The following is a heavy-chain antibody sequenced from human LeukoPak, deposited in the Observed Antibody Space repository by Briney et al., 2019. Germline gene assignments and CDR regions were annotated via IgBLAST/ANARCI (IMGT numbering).Heavy chain of an antibody. CDR2: ISGSGGST. V-gene: IGHV3-23*01. J-gene: IGHJ5*02. CDR3: AKRFGYSGYDWVSQYNWFDP. CDR1: GFTFSSYA. Sequence: QTGGSLRLSCAASGFTFSSYATSWVRQAPGKGLEWVSAISGSGGSTYYADSVKGRFTISRDNSKNTLYLQMNSLRAEDTAVYYCAKRFGYSGYDWVSQYNWFDPWGQGTLVTVSS. D-gene: IGHD5-12*01.